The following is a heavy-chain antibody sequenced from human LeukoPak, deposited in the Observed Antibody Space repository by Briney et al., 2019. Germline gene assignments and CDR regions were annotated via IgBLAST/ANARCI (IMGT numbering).Heavy chain of an antibody. CDR3: ARLPQGAPSKYDYVWGSYRSDAFDI. CDR1: GFTFSSYA. J-gene: IGHJ3*02. CDR2: STGSGGTT. Sequence: GGSLRLSCAASGFTFSSYAMTWVRQAPGKGLEWVSASTGSGGTTYYADSVMGRFTISRDNSKNTLYLQMNSLRAEDTAVYYCARLPQGAPSKYDYVWGSYRSDAFDIWGQGTMVTVSS. D-gene: IGHD3-16*02. V-gene: IGHV3-23*01.